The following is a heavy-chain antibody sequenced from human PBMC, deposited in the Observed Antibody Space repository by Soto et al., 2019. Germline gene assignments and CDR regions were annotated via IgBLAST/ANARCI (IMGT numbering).Heavy chain of an antibody. J-gene: IGHJ6*02. CDR2: ISGSGVST. Sequence: GGSLRLSCAASGFTFSSYAMSWVRQAPGKGLEWVSAISGSGVSTYYADSVKGRFTISRDNSKNTRYLQMNSLRAEDTAVYYCAKGTRLITGYYYGMDVWGQGTTVTVSS. D-gene: IGHD1-20*01. CDR1: GFTFSSYA. CDR3: AKGTRLITGYYYGMDV. V-gene: IGHV3-23*01.